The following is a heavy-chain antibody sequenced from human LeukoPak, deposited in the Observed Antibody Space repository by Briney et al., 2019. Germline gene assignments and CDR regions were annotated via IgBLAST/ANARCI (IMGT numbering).Heavy chain of an antibody. Sequence: GGSLRLSCAASGFTFDDYAMHWVRQAPGKGLEWVSSISSSSSYIYYADSVKGRFTISRDNAKNTLYLQMNSLRAEDTAVYYCAKAFRTYYDFWSGYWDYFDYWGQGTLVTVSS. V-gene: IGHV3-21*04. CDR1: GFTFDDYA. CDR2: ISSSSSYI. D-gene: IGHD3-3*01. CDR3: AKAFRTYYDFWSGYWDYFDY. J-gene: IGHJ4*02.